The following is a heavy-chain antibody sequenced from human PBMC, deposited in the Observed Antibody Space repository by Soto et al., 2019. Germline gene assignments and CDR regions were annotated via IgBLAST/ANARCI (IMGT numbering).Heavy chain of an antibody. Sequence: SVKFSCKASGGTFSRYAISWVRRGPGQGLEWMGGIIPIFGTANYAQKFQGRVTITADESTSTAYMELSSLRSEDTAVYYCARAAMTYYYYYGMDVWGQGTTVTVSS. V-gene: IGHV1-69*13. J-gene: IGHJ6*02. CDR1: GGTFSRYA. CDR3: ARAAMTYYYYYGMDV. CDR2: IIPIFGTA. D-gene: IGHD2-2*01.